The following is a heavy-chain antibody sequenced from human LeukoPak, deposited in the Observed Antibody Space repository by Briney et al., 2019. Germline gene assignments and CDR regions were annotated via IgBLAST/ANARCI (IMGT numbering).Heavy chain of an antibody. CDR2: IYYSGST. D-gene: IGHD6-13*01. CDR1: GGSISSYY. J-gene: IGHJ4*02. CDR3: ARVRGGYSIDY. Sequence: SETLSLTCTVSGGSISSYYWSWIRQPPGKGLEWIGHIYYSGSTNYNPSLKSRVTISVDTSKNQFSLKLSSVTAADTAVYYCARVRGGYSIDYWGQGTLVTVSS. V-gene: IGHV4-59*01.